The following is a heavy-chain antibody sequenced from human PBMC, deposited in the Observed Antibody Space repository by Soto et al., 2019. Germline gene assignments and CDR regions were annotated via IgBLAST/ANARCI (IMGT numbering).Heavy chain of an antibody. CDR3: ARVSGGKNFDY. CDR2: IYHSGST. J-gene: IGHJ4*02. V-gene: IGHV4-30-2*01. CDR1: GGSISSGGYS. Sequence: SETLSLTCAVSGGSISSGGYSWSWIRQPPGKGLEWIRYIYHSGSTYYNPSLKSRVTISVDRSKNQFSLKLSSVTAADTAVYYCARVSGGKNFDYWGQGTLVTVSS. D-gene: IGHD3-16*01.